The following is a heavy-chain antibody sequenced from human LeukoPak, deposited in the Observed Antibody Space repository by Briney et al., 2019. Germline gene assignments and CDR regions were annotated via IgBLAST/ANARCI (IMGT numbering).Heavy chain of an antibody. V-gene: IGHV3-21*01. CDR1: GFTFSSYS. D-gene: IGHD6-19*01. CDR3: AREGAVAGTFWFDP. Sequence: PGGSLRLSCAASGFTFSSYSMNWVRQAPGKGREWVSSISSSSSYIYYADSVKGRFTISRDNAKNSLYLHMNSLRAEDTAVYYCAREGAVAGTFWFDPWGQGTLVTVSS. CDR2: ISSSSSYI. J-gene: IGHJ5*02.